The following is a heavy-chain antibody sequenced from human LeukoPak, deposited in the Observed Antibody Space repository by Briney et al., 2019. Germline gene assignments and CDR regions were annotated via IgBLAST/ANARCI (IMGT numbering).Heavy chain of an antibody. J-gene: IGHJ4*02. CDR2: IRTKANSYTT. CDR3: ARDSAAAGDY. D-gene: IGHD6-13*01. V-gene: IGHV3-72*01. Sequence: PGGSLRLYCAASGFTFSNHYMDWVRQAPGKGLEWVGRIRTKANSYTTEYAASVKGRFTISRDDSKNSLYLQMNSLKTEDTAVYYCARDSAAAGDYWGQGTLVTVSS. CDR1: GFTFSNHY.